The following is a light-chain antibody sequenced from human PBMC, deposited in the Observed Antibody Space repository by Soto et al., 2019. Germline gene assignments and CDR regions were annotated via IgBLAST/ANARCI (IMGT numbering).Light chain of an antibody. V-gene: IGKV3-20*01. CDR1: QSVSSTY. Sequence: EIVLTQSPGTLSLSPGERATLSCRASQSVSSTYLVWYQQKPGQAPRLLIYGASSRATGIPDRFSGSGFGTDFTLTISRLEPEDFAVYYCHHYGGSPPYAFGQGTKLEIK. CDR2: GAS. J-gene: IGKJ2*01. CDR3: HHYGGSPPYA.